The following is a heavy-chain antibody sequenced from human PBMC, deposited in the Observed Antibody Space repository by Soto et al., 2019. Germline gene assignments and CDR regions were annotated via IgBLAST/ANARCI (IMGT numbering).Heavy chain of an antibody. CDR1: GFTFNIYW. CDR2: IDNDGSAT. Sequence: EVQLVESGGGLVQPGGSLRLSCVASGFTFNIYWMHWVRQAPGKGLEWVSRIDNDGSATTYADSVKGRFTISRDNAKNTLFLQMNSLRVDATAVYYCARDNWNSYWGQGTLVTVSS. V-gene: IGHV3-74*01. D-gene: IGHD1-1*01. J-gene: IGHJ4*02. CDR3: ARDNWNSY.